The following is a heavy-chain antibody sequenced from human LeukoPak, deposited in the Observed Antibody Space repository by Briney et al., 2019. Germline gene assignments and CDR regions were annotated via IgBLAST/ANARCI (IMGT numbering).Heavy chain of an antibody. CDR1: GFTFGSYA. CDR2: ISDIGGNT. J-gene: IGHJ4*02. CDR3: ARVWENSHGYGY. V-gene: IGHV3-23*01. D-gene: IGHD5-18*01. Sequence: GGSLRLSCAASGFTFGSYAMSWVRQAPGEGLEWVSRISDIGGNTYYADSVKGRLTISRDNSKNTLYLQMNSLRAEDTAVYYCARVWENSHGYGYWGQGTLVTVSS.